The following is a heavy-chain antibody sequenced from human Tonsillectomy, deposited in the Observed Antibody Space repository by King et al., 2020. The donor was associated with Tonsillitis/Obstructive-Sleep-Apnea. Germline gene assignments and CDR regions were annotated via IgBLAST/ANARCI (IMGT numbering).Heavy chain of an antibody. CDR3: VRDDKDGRHLDY. V-gene: IGHV1-46*01. CDR2: INPSDGIT. Sequence: QLVQSGAEVKKPGASVKVSCRASGYTFTRNYVHWVRQAPGQGLEWMGIINPSDGITTYAQKFQVRVTMTTDTSTSTVNMELSSLGADDTAVYYCVRDDKDGRHLDYWGQGSLVSVSS. CDR1: GYTFTRNY. D-gene: IGHD2-15*01. J-gene: IGHJ4*02.